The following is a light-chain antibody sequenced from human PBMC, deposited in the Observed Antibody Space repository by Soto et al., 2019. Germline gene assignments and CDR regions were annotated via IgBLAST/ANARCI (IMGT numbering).Light chain of an antibody. CDR2: FAS. Sequence: ERVMTQFPATLSVSPGAKATLSCRASQTVSNNLAWYQQKPGQAPRRLIYFASTTAPGVPARFSGSGSGTDFTLTISNFQSEDSAVDYCQHYNEWPLTFGGGTKLETK. V-gene: IGKV3-15*01. CDR3: QHYNEWPLT. CDR1: QTVSNN. J-gene: IGKJ4*02.